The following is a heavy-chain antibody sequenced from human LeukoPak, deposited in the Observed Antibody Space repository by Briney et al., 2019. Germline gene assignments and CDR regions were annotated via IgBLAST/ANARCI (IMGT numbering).Heavy chain of an antibody. D-gene: IGHD3-22*01. CDR1: GFTVSSNY. CDR3: ARDLNYDSSGSFDY. V-gene: IGHV3-53*04. Sequence: PGGSLRLSCAASGFTVSSNYMSWVRQAPGKGLEWVSVIYSGGSTYYADSVKGRFTISRHNSKNTLYLQMNSLRAEDTAVYYCARDLNYDSSGSFDYWGQGTLVTVSS. CDR2: IYSGGST. J-gene: IGHJ4*02.